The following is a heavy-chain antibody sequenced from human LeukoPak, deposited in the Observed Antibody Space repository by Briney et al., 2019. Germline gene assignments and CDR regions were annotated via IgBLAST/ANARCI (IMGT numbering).Heavy chain of an antibody. J-gene: IGHJ5*02. Sequence: GASVKVSCKASGGTFSSYAISWVRRAPGQGLEWMGGIIPIFGTANYAQKFQGRVTITADESTSTAYMELSSLRSEDTAVYYCAKSLVVVGLFDPWGQGTLVTVSS. V-gene: IGHV1-69*13. CDR1: GGTFSSYA. CDR2: IIPIFGTA. D-gene: IGHD2-15*01. CDR3: AKSLVVVGLFDP.